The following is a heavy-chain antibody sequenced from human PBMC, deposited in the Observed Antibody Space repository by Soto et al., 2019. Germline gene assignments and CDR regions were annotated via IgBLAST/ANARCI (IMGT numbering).Heavy chain of an antibody. V-gene: IGHV3-33*01. D-gene: IGHD1-1*01. J-gene: IGHJ4*02. Sequence: QVQLVESGGGVVQPGRTLRLSCAASGLTFNKYGMHWVRQAPGKGLEWVAGIWHDGSNKDYADSVKRRFTVSRGNCKSSLYLQMNSLTAEHTDVYYCAPDPGNDEAIDYWGQGTLVIVSS. CDR3: APDPGNDEAIDY. CDR2: IWHDGSNK. CDR1: GLTFNKYG.